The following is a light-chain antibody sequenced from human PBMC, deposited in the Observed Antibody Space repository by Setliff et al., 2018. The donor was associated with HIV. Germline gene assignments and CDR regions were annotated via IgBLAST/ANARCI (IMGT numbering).Light chain of an antibody. CDR2: EVT. J-gene: IGLJ1*01. V-gene: IGLV2-14*01. CDR3: SSYASTNTLP. Sequence: QSALTQPASVSGSPGQSITISCTGTSSDVGGYNYVSWCQQHPGKAPKLIIYEVTNRPSGISNRFSGSKSGNTASLTISGLQAEDEADYYCSSYASTNTLPFGTGTKVTVL. CDR1: SSDVGGYNY.